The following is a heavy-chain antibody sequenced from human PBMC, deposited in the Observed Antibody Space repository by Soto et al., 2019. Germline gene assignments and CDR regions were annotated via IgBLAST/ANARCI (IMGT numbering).Heavy chain of an antibody. Sequence: EVLLLESGGGLVQPGGSLRLSCAASGFTFSFYPMSWVRQAPGKGLEWVSGISSTAGTIYYADPVRGRFTISRDNSNNTLYLQIDSLRPEDTAVYYCANWGKSRSDFWGQGTLVTVSS. CDR1: GFTFSFYP. V-gene: IGHV3-23*01. J-gene: IGHJ4*02. CDR3: ANWGKSRSDF. CDR2: ISSTAGTI. D-gene: IGHD3-16*01.